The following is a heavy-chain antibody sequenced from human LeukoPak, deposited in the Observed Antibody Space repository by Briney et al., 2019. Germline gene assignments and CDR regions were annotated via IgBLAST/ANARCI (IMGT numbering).Heavy chain of an antibody. Sequence: GGSLRLSCTASGFTFSTYWMSWVRQAPGEGLEWVTNIHPEGNEKYHVDSVKGRFTISRDNAKNSLYLQMNSLRVEETAVYYCARGDDFPGDYWGQGTLVTVSS. CDR3: ARGDDFPGDY. CDR2: IHPEGNEK. J-gene: IGHJ4*02. CDR1: GFTFSTYW. V-gene: IGHV3-7*04. D-gene: IGHD2-21*02.